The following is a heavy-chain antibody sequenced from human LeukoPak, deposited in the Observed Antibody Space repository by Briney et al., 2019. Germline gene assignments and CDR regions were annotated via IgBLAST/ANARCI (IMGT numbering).Heavy chain of an antibody. CDR1: GYTFTKYL. D-gene: IGHD1-20*01. CDR2: INPNGDAT. CDR3: ARPLFCAFDNCGYWLDP. J-gene: IGHJ5*02. V-gene: IGHV1-46*01. Sequence: ASVKVSCKTSGYTFTKYLIHWVRQAPGQGLEWVGTINPNGDATNYAPRLQGRLTLTQDTSTSTVYMELRGLTPDDAAVYYCARPLFCAFDNCGYWLDPWGPGTLVTVSS.